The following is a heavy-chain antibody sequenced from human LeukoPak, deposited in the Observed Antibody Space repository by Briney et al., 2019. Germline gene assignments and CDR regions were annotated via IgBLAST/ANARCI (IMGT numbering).Heavy chain of an antibody. J-gene: IGHJ4*02. CDR3: AREEISTMIHAY. D-gene: IGHD3-22*01. Sequence: SETLSLTCTVSGGSISSGGYYWSWIRQPPGKGLEWIGELSHSGDTHYNPSLKSRVTISLDTSKNQFSLNLTSVTAADTAVYYCAREEISTMIHAYWGQGTLVTVSS. CDR1: GGSISSGGYY. V-gene: IGHV4-39*07. CDR2: LSHSGDT.